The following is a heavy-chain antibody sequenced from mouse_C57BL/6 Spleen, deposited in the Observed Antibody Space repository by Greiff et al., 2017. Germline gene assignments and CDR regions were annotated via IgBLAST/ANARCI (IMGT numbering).Heavy chain of an antibody. CDR3: ARSYSNFHYYAMDY. D-gene: IGHD2-5*01. V-gene: IGHV1-55*01. Sequence: QVQLQQPGAELVKPGASVKMSCKASGYTFTSYWITWVKQRPGLGLEWIGDIYPGSGSTNYNEKFKSTATLTAYTSSSTAYMQLSSLTSEDSAFYYCARSYSNFHYYAMDYWGQGTSVTVSS. CDR1: GYTFTSYW. CDR2: IYPGSGST. J-gene: IGHJ4*01.